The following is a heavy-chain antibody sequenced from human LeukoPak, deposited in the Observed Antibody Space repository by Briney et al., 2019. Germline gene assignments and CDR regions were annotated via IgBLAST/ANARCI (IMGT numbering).Heavy chain of an antibody. CDR3: ARDPQYYYGSGRNPNAFDI. CDR2: ISAYNGNT. V-gene: IGHV1-18*04. J-gene: IGHJ3*02. CDR1: VYTFTGYF. D-gene: IGHD3-10*01. Sequence: ASVKVSRKASVYTFTGYFMHWVGQAPGQGLDWMGWISAYNGNTNYAQKLQGRVTMTTDTSTSTAYMELRSLRSDDTAVYYCARDPQYYYGSGRNPNAFDIWGQGTMVTVSS.